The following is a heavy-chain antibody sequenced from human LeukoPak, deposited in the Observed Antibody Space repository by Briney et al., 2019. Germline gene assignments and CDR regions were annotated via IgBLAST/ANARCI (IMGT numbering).Heavy chain of an antibody. CDR2: IYYSGST. J-gene: IGHJ4*02. D-gene: IGHD2-2*01. V-gene: IGHV4-39*01. Sequence: SETLSLTCTVSGGSMSSSSYYWGWIRQPPGKGLEWIGSIYYSGSTYYNPSLKSRATISVDTSKNQFSLKLSSVTAADTAVYYCASPLGYCSSTNCYEDYWGQGTLVTVSS. CDR1: GGSMSSSSYY. CDR3: ASPLGYCSSTNCYEDY.